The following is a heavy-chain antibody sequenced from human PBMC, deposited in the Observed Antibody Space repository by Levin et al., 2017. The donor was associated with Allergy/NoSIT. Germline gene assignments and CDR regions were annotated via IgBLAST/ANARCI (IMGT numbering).Heavy chain of an antibody. V-gene: IGHV4-39*01. D-gene: IGHD3-3*01. J-gene: IGHJ4*02. CDR1: GGSISSSSYY. CDR3: ARQVGVVIHYYFDY. Sequence: SETLSLTCTVSGGSISSSSYYWGWIRQPPGKGLEWIGSIYYSGSTYYNPSLKSRVTISVDTSKNQFSLKLSSVTAADTAVYYCARQVGVVIHYYFDYWGQGTLVTVSS. CDR2: IYYSGST.